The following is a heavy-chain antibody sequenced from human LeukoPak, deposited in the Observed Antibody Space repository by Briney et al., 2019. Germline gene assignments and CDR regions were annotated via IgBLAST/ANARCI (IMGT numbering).Heavy chain of an antibody. CDR1: GYTLTELF. Sequence: ASVKVSCKVSGYTLTELFMHWVRQAPGKGLEWMGGFDPEDGETIYAQKFQGRVTMTEDTSTDTAYMELSSLRSEDTAVYYCATDLLWGEQWLDKTDYWGQGTLVTVSS. D-gene: IGHD6-19*01. CDR2: FDPEDGET. V-gene: IGHV1-24*01. CDR3: ATDLLWGEQWLDKTDY. J-gene: IGHJ4*02.